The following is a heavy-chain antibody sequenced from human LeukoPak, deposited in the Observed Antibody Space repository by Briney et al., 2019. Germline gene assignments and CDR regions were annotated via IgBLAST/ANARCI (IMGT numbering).Heavy chain of an antibody. CDR3: AREGDIVVVPAAMVDY. Sequence: GASVKVSCKASGYTFTGYHMHWVRQAPGQGLEWMGWINPNTGDTNYAQKFQGRVTMTRDTSISAAYMELSWLRSDDTAVYYCAREGDIVVVPAAMVDYWGQGTLVTVSS. D-gene: IGHD2-2*01. CDR1: GYTFTGYH. V-gene: IGHV1-2*02. CDR2: INPNTGDT. J-gene: IGHJ4*02.